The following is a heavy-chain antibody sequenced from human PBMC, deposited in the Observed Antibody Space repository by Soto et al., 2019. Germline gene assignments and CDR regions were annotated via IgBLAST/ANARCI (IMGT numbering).Heavy chain of an antibody. CDR3: ARDTGTYPYYFDY. J-gene: IGHJ4*02. D-gene: IGHD1-26*01. CDR1: GGSTSSGENF. V-gene: IGHV4-30-4*01. CDR2: IHHSGST. Sequence: PSETLSLTCTVSGGSTSSGENFWSWIRQSPGKGLEWIGYIHHSGSTYYNPSLKSRLTISVDTSKNQISLKLNSVTAADTAVYYCARDTGTYPYYFDYWGQGTLVTVSS.